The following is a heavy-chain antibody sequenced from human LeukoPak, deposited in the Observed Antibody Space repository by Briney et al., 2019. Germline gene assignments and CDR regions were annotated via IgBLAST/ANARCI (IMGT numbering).Heavy chain of an antibody. Sequence: PSEALSLTCAVSGVSISPYYWAWIRQPPGKGLEWIGYIHTSGSNNQYPSLKSRVTISVDKSKNHFSLRLTSVTAADTAVYYCARLSAAVHLGAFDLWGQGTMVTVSS. CDR3: ARLSAAVHLGAFDL. CDR2: IHTSGSN. J-gene: IGHJ3*01. V-gene: IGHV4-4*09. CDR1: GVSISPYY. D-gene: IGHD3-3*01.